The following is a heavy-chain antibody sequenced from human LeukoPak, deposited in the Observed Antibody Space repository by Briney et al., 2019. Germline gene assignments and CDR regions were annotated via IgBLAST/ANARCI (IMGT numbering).Heavy chain of an antibody. J-gene: IGHJ5*02. CDR3: AKYPRSIAAAGTNWFDP. CDR2: ISGSGGST. V-gene: IGHV3-23*01. Sequence: GGSLRLSCAASGFTFSSHWMNWVRQAPGKGPEWVSAISGSGGSTYYADSVKGRFTISRDNSKNTLYLQMNSLRAEDTAVYYCAKYPRSIAAAGTNWFDPWGQGTLVTVSS. CDR1: GFTFSSHW. D-gene: IGHD6-13*01.